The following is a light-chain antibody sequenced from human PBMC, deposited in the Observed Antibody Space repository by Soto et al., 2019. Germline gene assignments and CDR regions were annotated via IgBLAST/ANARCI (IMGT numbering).Light chain of an antibody. V-gene: IGKV3-20*01. Sequence: EIVLTQSPGTLSLSPGERATLSCRASQSVSSSYLAWYQQKPGQAPRLLIYGASSRATGIPDRFSGSGSGTDFTITISRLEPEDFAVYYCQQYGSSRKTFGQGTKLQIK. CDR2: GAS. J-gene: IGKJ2*01. CDR3: QQYGSSRKT. CDR1: QSVSSSY.